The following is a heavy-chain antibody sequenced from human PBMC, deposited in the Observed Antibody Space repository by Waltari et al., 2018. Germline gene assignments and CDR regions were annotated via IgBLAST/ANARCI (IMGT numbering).Heavy chain of an antibody. D-gene: IGHD1-26*01. CDR3: ARASGLRVDFDY. V-gene: IGHV3-53*02. CDR2: IYSGGST. J-gene: IGHJ4*02. Sequence: EVQLVETGGGLIQPGGSLRLSCAASGFIVSSNYMSWVRQAPGKGLEWVSIIYSGGSTYYTDSVKGRFTISRDNSKNTLYLQMNSLRVEDTAVYYCARASGLRVDFDYWGQGTLVTVSS. CDR1: GFIVSSNY.